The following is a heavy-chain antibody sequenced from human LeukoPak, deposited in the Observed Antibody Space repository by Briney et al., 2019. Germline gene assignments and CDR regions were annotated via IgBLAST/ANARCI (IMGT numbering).Heavy chain of an antibody. Sequence: TTSETLSLTCTVSGGSISSYYCSWIRQPPGKGLEWIGYIYYSGSTNYNPSLKSRVTISVDTSKNQFSLKLSSVTAADTAVYYCARDLQAVAGYFDYWGQGTLVTVSS. V-gene: IGHV4-59*01. J-gene: IGHJ4*02. CDR2: IYYSGST. D-gene: IGHD6-19*01. CDR3: ARDLQAVAGYFDY. CDR1: GGSISSYY.